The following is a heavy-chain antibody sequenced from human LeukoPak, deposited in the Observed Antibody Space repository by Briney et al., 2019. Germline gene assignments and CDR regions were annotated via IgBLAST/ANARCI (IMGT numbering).Heavy chain of an antibody. CDR3: ATFLLGGNFDY. J-gene: IGHJ4*02. CDR1: GGSISRYY. D-gene: IGHD1-26*01. V-gene: IGHV4-59*08. Sequence: SETLSLTCTVSGGSISRYYWSWIRQPPGKGLEWIGYIYYSGSTNYNPSLKSRDTISVDTSKNQFSLKLSSVTAADTAVYYCATFLLGGNFDYWGQGTLVTVSS. CDR2: IYYSGST.